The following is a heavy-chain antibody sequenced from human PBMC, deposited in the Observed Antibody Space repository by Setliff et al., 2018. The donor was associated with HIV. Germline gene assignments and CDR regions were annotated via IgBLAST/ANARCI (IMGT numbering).Heavy chain of an antibody. J-gene: IGHJ6*03. V-gene: IGHV4-59*01. CDR1: GGSISGYY. CDR3: ARGRSRYYYDGSGYYVDYYMDV. D-gene: IGHD3-22*01. CDR2: IYYIGNT. Sequence: TLSLTCTVSGGSISGYYWSWIRQPPGKGLEWIGYIYYIGNTNYNPSLKGRVTLSVDTSKNQLSLKLSSVTAADTAVYYCARGRSRYYYDGSGYYVDYYMDVWGKGTTVTVSS.